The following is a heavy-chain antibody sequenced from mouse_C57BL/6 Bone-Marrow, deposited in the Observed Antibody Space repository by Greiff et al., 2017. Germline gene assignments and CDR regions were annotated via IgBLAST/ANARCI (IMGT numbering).Heavy chain of an antibody. CDR2: INPNNGGT. CDR3: ARSAYYSNYVWFAY. J-gene: IGHJ3*01. Sequence: EVQRVESGPELVKPGASVKMSCKASGYTFTDYNMHWVKQSHGKSLEWIGYINPNNGGTSYNQKFKGKATLTVNKSSSTAYMELRSLTSEDSAVYYCARSAYYSNYVWFAYWGQGTLVTVSA. V-gene: IGHV1-22*01. CDR1: GYTFTDYN. D-gene: IGHD2-5*01.